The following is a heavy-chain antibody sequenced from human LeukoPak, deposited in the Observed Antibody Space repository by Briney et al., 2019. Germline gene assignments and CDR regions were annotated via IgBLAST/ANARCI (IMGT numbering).Heavy chain of an antibody. CDR3: AGSVTGIQYYFDY. Sequence: SETLSLTCTVSGGSVSSYYWSWIRQPAGQGLEWIGRIYTSGSTNYNPSLKSRVTMSVDTSKNQFSLKLSSVTAADTAVYYCAGSVTGIQYYFDYWGQGTLVTVSS. D-gene: IGHD5-18*01. CDR1: GGSVSSYY. V-gene: IGHV4-4*07. CDR2: IYTSGST. J-gene: IGHJ4*02.